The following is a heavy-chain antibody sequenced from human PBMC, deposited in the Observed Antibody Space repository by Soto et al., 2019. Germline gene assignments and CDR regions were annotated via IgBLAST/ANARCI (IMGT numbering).Heavy chain of an antibody. Sequence: PWGSLRLSCAASGFTFSCYWLSWVRQGPGKGLEWLGTIKLDASGKKYVDSVKGRLTRSRDNSKNSLYLEMDSLRAEDTAVYYCARDSGDGTAASVNHCLDCWGRGTMVTVSS. CDR3: ARDSGDGTAASVNHCLDC. J-gene: IGHJ4*03. D-gene: IGHD1-1*01. CDR2: IKLDASGK. V-gene: IGHV3-7*01. CDR1: GFTFSCYW.